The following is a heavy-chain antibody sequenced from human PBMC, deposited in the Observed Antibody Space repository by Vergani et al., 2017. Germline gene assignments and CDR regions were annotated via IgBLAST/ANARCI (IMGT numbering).Heavy chain of an antibody. V-gene: IGHV3-23*01. CDR3: TTAXGLYYLHGEYFQY. J-gene: IGHJ1*01. CDR2: ISSGGGGI. D-gene: IGHD3-10*01. Sequence: EVQLLESGGGLVQPGGSRRLSCAGAGFTFDTFTMAYVPQAPGKGLEWVATISSGGGGIIYADSVQGRFTISRDNSKNTLVLQMNSLKDEGTAVYYCTTAXGLYYLHGEYFQYWGRGTLVSVSS. CDR1: GFTFDTFT.